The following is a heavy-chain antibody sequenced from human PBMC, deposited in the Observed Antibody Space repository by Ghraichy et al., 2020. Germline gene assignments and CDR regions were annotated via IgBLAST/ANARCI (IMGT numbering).Heavy chain of an antibody. V-gene: IGHV2-26*01. D-gene: IGHD3-16*02. J-gene: IGHJ4*02. Sequence: SGPTLVKPTETLTLTCTVSGFIFNNVRVGVAWIRQPPGKALEWLAHIFSNDEKSYSSSLTSRLTISKDTSKTQVVLTMTNMDPVDTATYYCARVVLLRELSLFYFENWGQGILVTVSS. CDR3: ARVVLLRELSLFYFEN. CDR2: IFSNDEK. CDR1: GFIFNNVRVG.